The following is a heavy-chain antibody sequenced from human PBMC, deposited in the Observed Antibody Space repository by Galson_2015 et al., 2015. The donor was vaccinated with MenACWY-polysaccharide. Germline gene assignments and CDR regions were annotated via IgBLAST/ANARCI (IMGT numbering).Heavy chain of an antibody. CDR1: GFRFSSYS. D-gene: IGHD1-26*01. Sequence: SLRLSCAASGFRFSSYSMNWVRQAPGKGLEWVSYISSAGTIYYADSVKGRFTISRDNAKNSLYLQMDSLRVDDTAVYYCARVLKGLVGATPDYWGQGTLVVVSS. J-gene: IGHJ4*02. V-gene: IGHV3-48*01. CDR2: ISSAGTI. CDR3: ARVLKGLVGATPDY.